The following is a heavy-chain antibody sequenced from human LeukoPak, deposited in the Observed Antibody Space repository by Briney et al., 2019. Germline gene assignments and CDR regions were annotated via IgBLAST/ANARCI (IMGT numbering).Heavy chain of an antibody. CDR2: ISSSSSTI. D-gene: IGHD3-3*01. J-gene: IGHJ4*02. Sequence: PGGSLRLSCAASGFTFSSYAMSWVRQAPGKGLEWVSYISSSSSTIYYADSVKGRFTISRDNAKNSLYLQMNSLRAEDTAVYYCARATLPPAYYDFWSGYLGIDYWGQGTLVTVSS. CDR3: ARATLPPAYYDFWSGYLGIDY. CDR1: GFTFSSYA. V-gene: IGHV3-48*01.